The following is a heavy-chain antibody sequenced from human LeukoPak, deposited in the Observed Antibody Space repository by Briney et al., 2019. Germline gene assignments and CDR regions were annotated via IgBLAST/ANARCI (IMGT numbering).Heavy chain of an antibody. CDR1: GGSFSGYY. Sequence: PSETLSLTCAVYGGSFSGYYWSWIRQPPGKGLEWIGEFNHSGSTNYNPSLKSRVTISGDTSKKQFSLRLSSVTAADTAVYYCARHQSTVVTPIGSWGQGTLVTVSS. V-gene: IGHV4-34*01. CDR2: FNHSGST. J-gene: IGHJ5*02. D-gene: IGHD4-23*01. CDR3: ARHQSTVVTPIGS.